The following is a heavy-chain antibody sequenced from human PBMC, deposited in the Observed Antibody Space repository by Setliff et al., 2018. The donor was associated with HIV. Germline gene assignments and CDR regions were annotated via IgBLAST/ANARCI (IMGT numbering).Heavy chain of an antibody. CDR2: INWNGGST. J-gene: IGHJ6*02. V-gene: IGHV3-20*01. Sequence: LRLSCAASGFSFDDYGMSWVRQVPGKGLEWVSGINWNGGSTGYADSVKGRFTISRDNAKNSLYLQMNSLRGEDTALYHCARDPGMATTYGGDYYYYGLDVWGQGTTVTVSS. D-gene: IGHD5-12*01. CDR3: ARDPGMATTYGGDYYYYGLDV. CDR1: GFSFDDYG.